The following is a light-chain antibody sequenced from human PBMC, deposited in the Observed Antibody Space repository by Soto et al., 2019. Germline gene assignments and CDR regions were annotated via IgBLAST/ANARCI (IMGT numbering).Light chain of an antibody. CDR1: QSVNSDY. CDR3: LHYGGSPLT. Sequence: EIVLTQTPCTLSLSPGERAILSCRVSQSVNSDYLAWFQQKPGQAPRLLIYGASTRTTGIPDRFSGSGSGTDFTLTIGRLEPGDFAVYYCLHYGGSPLTFGQGTRLEIK. V-gene: IGKV3-20*01. CDR2: GAS. J-gene: IGKJ5*01.